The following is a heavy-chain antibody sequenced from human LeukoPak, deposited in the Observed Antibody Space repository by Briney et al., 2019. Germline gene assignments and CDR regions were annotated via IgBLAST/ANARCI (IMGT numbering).Heavy chain of an antibody. J-gene: IGHJ4*02. V-gene: IGHV4-59*01. CDR1: GGSISSYY. Sequence: KPSETLSLTCSVSGGSISSYYWSWIRQPPGKGLEWIGYIYYSGSTNYNPSLKSRVTISVDTSKNQFSLKLSSVTAADTAVYYCARDSPYCSSTSCHTEWGQGTLVTVSS. CDR3: ARDSPYCSSTSCHTE. CDR2: IYYSGST. D-gene: IGHD2-2*01.